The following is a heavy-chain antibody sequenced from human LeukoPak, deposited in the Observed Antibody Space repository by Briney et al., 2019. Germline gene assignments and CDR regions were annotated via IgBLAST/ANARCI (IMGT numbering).Heavy chain of an antibody. V-gene: IGHV4-34*01. CDR3: ARGLYLAYSGSYWLDY. J-gene: IGHJ4*02. CDR1: GGSFSGYY. CDR2: INHSGST. D-gene: IGHD1-26*01. Sequence: KPSETLSLTCAVYGGSFSGYYWSWIRQPPGKGLEWIGEINHSGSTNYNPSLKSRVTISVDTSKNQFSLKLSSVTAADTAVYYCARGLYLAYSGSYWLDYWGQGTLVTVSS.